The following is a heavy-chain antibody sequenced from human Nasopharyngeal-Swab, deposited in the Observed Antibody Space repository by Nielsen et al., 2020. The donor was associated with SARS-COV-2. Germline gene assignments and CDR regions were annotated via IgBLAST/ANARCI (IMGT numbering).Heavy chain of an antibody. CDR3: ARTEGLWFGELLGSWFDP. D-gene: IGHD3-10*01. V-gene: IGHV2-26*01. Sequence: RQAPGKALEWLAHIFSNDEKSYSTSLKSRLTISKDTSKSQVVLTMTNMDPVDTATYYCARTEGLWFGELLGSWFDPWGQGTLVTVSS. CDR2: IFSNDEK. J-gene: IGHJ5*02.